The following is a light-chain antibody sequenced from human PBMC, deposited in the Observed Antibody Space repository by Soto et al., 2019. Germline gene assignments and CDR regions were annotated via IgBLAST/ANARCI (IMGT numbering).Light chain of an antibody. CDR2: IAS. CDR3: QHYNNHSPGT. J-gene: IGKJ1*01. V-gene: IGKV1-5*03. Sequence: DLQMTPSPSSLSASVRGRGTITFQSSQSISTWLAWYQQKPGKAPKLLIYIASSLESGVPSRFSGSGSGTEFTLTISSLQPADLATYYCQHYNNHSPGTFGQGTKVDIK. CDR1: QSISTW.